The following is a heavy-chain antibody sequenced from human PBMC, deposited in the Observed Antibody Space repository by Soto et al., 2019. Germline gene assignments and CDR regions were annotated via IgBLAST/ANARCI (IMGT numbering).Heavy chain of an antibody. CDR1: GGSISSYY. V-gene: IGHV4-59*01. Sequence: QVQLQESGPGLVKPSETLSLTCTVSGGSISSYYWSWIRQPPGKGLEWIGYIYYSGSTNYNPSLKSRVTISVDTSKNPFSLKLSSVTAADTAVYYCARTLGYCSGGSCYSESYYYYYGMDVWGQGTTVTVSS. D-gene: IGHD2-15*01. J-gene: IGHJ6*02. CDR3: ARTLGYCSGGSCYSESYYYYYGMDV. CDR2: IYYSGST.